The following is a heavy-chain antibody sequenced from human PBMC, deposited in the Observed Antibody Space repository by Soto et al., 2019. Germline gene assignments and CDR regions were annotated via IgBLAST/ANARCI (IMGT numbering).Heavy chain of an antibody. CDR3: ARAFSSGSTHFFDY. CDR1: GASIRSGGYY. CDR2: IYYTGST. D-gene: IGHD6-19*01. V-gene: IGHV4-31*03. J-gene: IGHJ4*02. Sequence: SETLSLTCSVSGASIRSGGYYWSWLRQSPGKGLEWIGHIYYTGSTFYSPSLKSRLTISLDTSKNQFSLNLRSVTAADAAAYFCARAFSSGSTHFFDYWGQSTLVTVSS.